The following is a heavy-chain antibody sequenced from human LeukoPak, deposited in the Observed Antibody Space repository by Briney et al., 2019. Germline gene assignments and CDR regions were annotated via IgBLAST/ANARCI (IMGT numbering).Heavy chain of an antibody. Sequence: PSETLSLTCTVSGYSISSGYYWGWIRQPPGKGLEWIGEINHSGSTNYNPSLKSRVTISVDTSKNQFSLKLSSVTAADTAVYYCARETQAYYYDSSGYFHFDYWGQGTLVTVSS. D-gene: IGHD3-22*01. CDR3: ARETQAYYYDSSGYFHFDY. J-gene: IGHJ4*02. CDR2: INHSGST. CDR1: GYSISSGYY. V-gene: IGHV4-38-2*02.